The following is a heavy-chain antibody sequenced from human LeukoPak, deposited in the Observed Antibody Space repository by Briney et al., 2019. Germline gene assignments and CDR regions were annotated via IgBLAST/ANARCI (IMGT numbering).Heavy chain of an antibody. Sequence: ASVTVSCTASGYTFTSYGMSWVRQAPGQGLEWMGWISAYNGNTNYAQKLQGRVTMTTDTSTSTAYMELRSLRSDDTAVYYCARVVRGSDYYYYGMDVWGKGTTVTVSS. CDR3: ARVVRGSDYYYYGMDV. V-gene: IGHV1-18*04. CDR2: ISAYNGNT. CDR1: GYTFTSYG. D-gene: IGHD3-10*01. J-gene: IGHJ6*04.